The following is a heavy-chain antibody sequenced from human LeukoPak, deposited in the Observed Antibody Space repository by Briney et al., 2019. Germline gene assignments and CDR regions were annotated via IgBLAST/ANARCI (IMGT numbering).Heavy chain of an antibody. J-gene: IGHJ4*02. CDR2: ISGSGGST. D-gene: IGHD3-3*01. V-gene: IGHV3-23*01. Sequence: GGSLRLSCAASGFXFSSYAISWVRQAPGKGLEWVSAISGSGGSTYYADSVKGRFTISRDNSKNTLYLQMNSLRAEDTAVYYCATERLGIFEFWGQGSLVTVSS. CDR3: ATERLGIFEF. CDR1: GFXFSSYA.